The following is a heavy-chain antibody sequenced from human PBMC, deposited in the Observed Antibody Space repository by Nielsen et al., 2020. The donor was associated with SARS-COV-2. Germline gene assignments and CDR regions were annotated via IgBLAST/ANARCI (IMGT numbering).Heavy chain of an antibody. CDR3: ASLRGN. D-gene: IGHD3-16*01. Sequence: GESLKISCAASRFTFDDYTMHWVRQAPGKGLEWVSLISWDGGSTYYADSVKGRFTISRDNSKNSLYLQMNSLRTEDTALYYCASLRGNWGQGTLVTVSS. CDR2: ISWDGGST. J-gene: IGHJ4*02. V-gene: IGHV3-43*01. CDR1: RFTFDDYT.